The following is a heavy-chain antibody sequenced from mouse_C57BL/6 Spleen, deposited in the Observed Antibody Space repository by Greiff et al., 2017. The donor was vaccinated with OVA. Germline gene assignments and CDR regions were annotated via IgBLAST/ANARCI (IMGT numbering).Heavy chain of an antibody. CDR3: ARHWYSNGYVDY. CDR1: GFTFSRYG. J-gene: IGHJ2*01. V-gene: IGHV5-6*01. Sequence: EVQLVESGGDLVKPGGSLKLSCAASGFTFSRYGMSWVRQTPDKRLEWVATISSGGSSTYYPDSVKGRVTISRDNAKNTLYLQMSSLKSEDTAMYYCARHWYSNGYVDYWGQGTTLTVSS. D-gene: IGHD2-5*01. CDR2: ISSGGSST.